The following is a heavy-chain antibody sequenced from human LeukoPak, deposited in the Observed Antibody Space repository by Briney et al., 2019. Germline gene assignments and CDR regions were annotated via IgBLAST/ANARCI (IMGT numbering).Heavy chain of an antibody. V-gene: IGHV4-34*01. Sequence: KPSETLSLTCAVYGGSFSGYYWSWIRQPPGKGLEWIGEINHSGSTNYNPSLKSRVTISVDTSKNQFSLKLSSVTAADTAVYYCATLRGDYYYFDYWGQGTLVTVSS. CDR2: INHSGST. J-gene: IGHJ4*02. CDR3: ATLRGDYYYFDY. CDR1: GGSFSGYY. D-gene: IGHD3-16*01.